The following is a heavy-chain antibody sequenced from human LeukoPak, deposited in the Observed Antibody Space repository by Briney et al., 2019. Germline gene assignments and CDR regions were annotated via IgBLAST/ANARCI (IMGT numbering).Heavy chain of an antibody. CDR3: ARDLDSSGWYGYFDY. Sequence: TTSETLSLTCTVSGGSISGNYWSWIRQPPGKGLEWIGEINHSGSTNYNPSLKSRVTISVDTSKNQFSLKLSSVTAADTAVYYCARDLDSSGWYGYFDYWGQGTLVTVSS. V-gene: IGHV4-34*01. D-gene: IGHD6-19*01. CDR1: GGSISGNY. CDR2: INHSGST. J-gene: IGHJ4*02.